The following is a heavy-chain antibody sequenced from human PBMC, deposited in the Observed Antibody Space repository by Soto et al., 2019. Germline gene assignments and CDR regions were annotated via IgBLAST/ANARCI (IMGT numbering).Heavy chain of an antibody. CDR3: ARDSALRFLAPDAFDI. CDR2: IYYSGST. V-gene: IGHV4-59*01. J-gene: IGHJ3*02. CDR1: GGSISSYY. D-gene: IGHD3-3*01. Sequence: ETLSLTCTVSGGSISSYYWSWIRQPPGKGLEWIGYIYYSGSTNYNPSLKSRVTISVDTSKNQFSLKLSSVTAADTAVYYCARDSALRFLAPDAFDIWGQGTMVTVSS.